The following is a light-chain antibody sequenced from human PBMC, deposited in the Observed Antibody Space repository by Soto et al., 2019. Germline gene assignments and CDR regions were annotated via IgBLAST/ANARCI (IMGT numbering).Light chain of an antibody. CDR2: GAS. CDR1: QSVNSN. J-gene: IGKJ5*01. V-gene: IGKV3-15*01. Sequence: EIVMTQSPATLSMSPGERATLSCRASQSVNSNLAWYQQKLGQAPSLLIYGASTRATGIPARFSGSGSGTEFTRKISSLQSEDFALYYCQQYNNWPPTFGQGARLEIK. CDR3: QQYNNWPPT.